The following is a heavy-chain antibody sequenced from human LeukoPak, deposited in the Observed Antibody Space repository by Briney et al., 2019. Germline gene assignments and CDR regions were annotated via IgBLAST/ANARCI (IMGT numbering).Heavy chain of an antibody. J-gene: IGHJ4*02. V-gene: IGHV4-59*01. CDR1: GGSISTYY. D-gene: IGHD3-22*01. CDR3: ARGINYYDSSGYYYELAH. CDR2: MYYSGST. Sequence: PSETLSLTCTVSGGSISTYYWSWIRQPPGKGLEWIGYMYYSGSTNYNPSLKSRVTISVDTFKSQFSLKLSSVTAADTAVYYCARGINYYDSSGYYYELAHWGQGTLVTVSS.